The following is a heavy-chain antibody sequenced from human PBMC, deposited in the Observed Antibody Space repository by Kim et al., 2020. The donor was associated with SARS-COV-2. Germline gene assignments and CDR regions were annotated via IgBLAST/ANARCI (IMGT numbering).Heavy chain of an antibody. D-gene: IGHD2-15*01. Sequence: SVKVSCKASGGTFSSYAISWVRQAPGQGLEWMGGIIPIFGTANYAQKFQGRVTITADESTSTAYMELSSLRSEDTAVYYCARSVYCSGGSCYDYYGMDVWGQGTTVTVSS. CDR3: ARSVYCSGGSCYDYYGMDV. J-gene: IGHJ6*02. CDR2: IIPIFGTA. V-gene: IGHV1-69*13. CDR1: GGTFSSYA.